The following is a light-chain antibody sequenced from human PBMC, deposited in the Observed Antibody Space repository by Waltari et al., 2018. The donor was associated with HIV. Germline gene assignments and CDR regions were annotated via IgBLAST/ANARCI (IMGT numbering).Light chain of an antibody. CDR2: ANT. CDR1: ISNIVRLN. Sequence: QPMLTQPPSVSGAPGQTVTISCIGDISNIVRLNLPWDQQLPGAAPKLLIYANTNRPSGVPDLFSASKSGTSASLAISGLQAEDEADYYCQSYDTILSGPVVVFGGGTKLTVL. V-gene: IGLV1-40*01. J-gene: IGLJ2*01. CDR3: QSYDTILSGPVVV.